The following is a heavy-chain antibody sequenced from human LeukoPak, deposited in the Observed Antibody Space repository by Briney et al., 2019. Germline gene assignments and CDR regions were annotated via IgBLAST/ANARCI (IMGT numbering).Heavy chain of an antibody. V-gene: IGHV4-39*07. CDR2: VYYSGST. CDR1: GDSISSSSYY. D-gene: IGHD6-19*01. Sequence: PSETLSLTCTVSGDSISSSSYYWGWIRQPPGKGLEWIGNVYYSGSTYYNPSLKSRVTISVDTSKNQFSLKLSSVTAADTAVYYCAREGITESGWYRTIVGYYFDYWGQGTLVTVSS. J-gene: IGHJ4*02. CDR3: AREGITESGWYRTIVGYYFDY.